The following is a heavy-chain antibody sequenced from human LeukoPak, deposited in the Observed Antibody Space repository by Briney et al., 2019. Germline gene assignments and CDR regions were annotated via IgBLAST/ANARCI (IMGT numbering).Heavy chain of an antibody. J-gene: IGHJ4*02. V-gene: IGHV3-30-3*01. CDR1: GFTFSSYA. CDR3: AKVGSTMVRGAFDY. CDR2: ISYDGSNK. D-gene: IGHD3-10*01. Sequence: SGGSLRLSCAASGFTFSSYAMHWVRQAPGKGLEWVAVISYDGSNKYYADSVKGRFTISRDNSKNTLYLQMNSLRAEDTAVYYCAKVGSTMVRGAFDYWGQGTLVTVSS.